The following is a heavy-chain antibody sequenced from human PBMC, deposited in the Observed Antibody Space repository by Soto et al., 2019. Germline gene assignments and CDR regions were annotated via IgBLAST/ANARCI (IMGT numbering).Heavy chain of an antibody. V-gene: IGHV3-73*01. CDR3: TIERSSYDYGDYVSYFDY. J-gene: IGHJ4*02. CDR1: GFTFSGSA. D-gene: IGHD4-17*01. CDR2: IRSKANSYAT. Sequence: PGGSLRLSCAASGFTFSGSAMHWVRQASGKGLEWVGRIRSKANSYATAYAASVKGRFTISRDDSKNTAYLQMNSLKTEDTAVYYCTIERSSYDYGDYVSYFDYWGQGTLVTVSS.